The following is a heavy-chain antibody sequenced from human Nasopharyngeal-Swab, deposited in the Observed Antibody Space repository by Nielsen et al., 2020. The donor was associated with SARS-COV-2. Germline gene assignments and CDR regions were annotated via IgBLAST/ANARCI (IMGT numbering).Heavy chain of an antibody. D-gene: IGHD1-1*01. Sequence: GGSLRLSCAASGFTFDDNAMHWVRQGPGKGLEWVSGIRWNGRSRGYADSVKGRFTISRDNAKNSLFLELNSLRVEDTALYYCAKGLFLDNFYPYYFDYWGQGTLVTVS. V-gene: IGHV3-9*01. CDR2: IRWNGRSR. CDR1: GFTFDDNA. J-gene: IGHJ4*02. CDR3: AKGLFLDNFYPYYFDY.